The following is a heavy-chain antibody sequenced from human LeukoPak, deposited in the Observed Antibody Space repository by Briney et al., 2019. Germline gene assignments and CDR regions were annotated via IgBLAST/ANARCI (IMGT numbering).Heavy chain of an antibody. CDR3: AKDRPNYYHSNGHYYRRDGDS. CDR1: GFTFSIYA. Sequence: GGSLRLSCDASGFTFSIYAMSWVRQGTGKGLEWVSSITSSGEATYYADSVKGRFTIFRENSRYTLFLQMNSLTAEDTAVYYCAKDRPNYYHSNGHYYRRDGDSWGQGTLVTVSS. J-gene: IGHJ5*01. D-gene: IGHD3-22*01. CDR2: ITSSGEAT. V-gene: IGHV3-23*01.